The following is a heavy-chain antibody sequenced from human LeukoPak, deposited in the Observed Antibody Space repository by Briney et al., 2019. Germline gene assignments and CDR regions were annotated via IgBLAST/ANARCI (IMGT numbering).Heavy chain of an antibody. V-gene: IGHV4-34*01. CDR1: GGSFSGYY. D-gene: IGHD6-6*01. J-gene: IGHJ1*01. CDR2: INHSGST. CDR3: ARHGFSSSRKYFQH. Sequence: PSETLSLTCAVYGGSFSGYYWSWIRQPPGKGLEWIGEINHSGSTNYNPSLKSRVTISVDTSKNQFSLKLSSVTAADTAVYYCARHGFSSSRKYFQHWGQGTLVTVSS.